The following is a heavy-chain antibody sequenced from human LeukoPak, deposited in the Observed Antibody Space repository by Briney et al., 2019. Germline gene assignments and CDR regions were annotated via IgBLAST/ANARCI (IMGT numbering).Heavy chain of an antibody. Sequence: SETLSLTCNVSGGSISGYHWSWIRQPPGKGLEWLGYIYYSGSSNYNPSLKSRVTISADTSKNQFSLKLSSVTAADTAVYYCARVPRSSYYYYYMDVWGKGTTVTVSS. CDR2: IYYSGSS. J-gene: IGHJ6*03. D-gene: IGHD6-6*01. CDR1: GGSISGYH. V-gene: IGHV4-59*01. CDR3: ARVPRSSYYYYYMDV.